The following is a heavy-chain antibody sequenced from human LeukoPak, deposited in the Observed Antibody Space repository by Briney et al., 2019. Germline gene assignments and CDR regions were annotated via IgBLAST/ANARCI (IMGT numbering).Heavy chain of an antibody. J-gene: IGHJ4*02. CDR3: ARVKTLMVRGVLDY. Sequence: GRSLRLSCAASGFTFSSYAMHWVRQAPGKGLEWVAVISYDGSNKYYADSVKGRFTISRDNSKNTLYLQMNSLRAEDTAVYYCARVKTLMVRGVLDYWGQGTLVTVSS. CDR2: ISYDGSNK. V-gene: IGHV3-30-3*01. CDR1: GFTFSSYA. D-gene: IGHD3-10*01.